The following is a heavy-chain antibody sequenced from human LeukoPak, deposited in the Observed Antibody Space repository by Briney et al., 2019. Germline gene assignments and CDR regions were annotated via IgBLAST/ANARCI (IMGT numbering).Heavy chain of an antibody. D-gene: IGHD6-13*01. J-gene: IGHJ6*02. CDR2: ISSSGSTI. V-gene: IGHV3-48*03. CDR1: GFTFSSYE. Sequence: PGGSLRLSCAASGFTFSSYEMNWVRQAPGKGLEWVSYISSSGSTIYYADSVKGRFTISRDNAKNSLYLQMNSLRAEDTAVYYCASDRTSSSWYYYGMDVWGQGTTVTVSS. CDR3: ASDRTSSSWYYYGMDV.